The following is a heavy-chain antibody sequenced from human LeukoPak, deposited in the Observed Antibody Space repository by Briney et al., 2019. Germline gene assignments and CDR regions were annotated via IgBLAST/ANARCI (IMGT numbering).Heavy chain of an antibody. Sequence: SETLSLTCAVYGGSFSGYYWSWIRQPPGKGLEWIGEINHSGSTNYNPSLKSRVTISVDTSKNQFSLKLSSVTAADTAVYYCVRGRQWLVLYSYYGMDVWGQGTTVTVSS. CDR1: GGSFSGYY. CDR3: VRGRQWLVLYSYYGMDV. J-gene: IGHJ6*02. V-gene: IGHV4-34*01. CDR2: INHSGST. D-gene: IGHD6-19*01.